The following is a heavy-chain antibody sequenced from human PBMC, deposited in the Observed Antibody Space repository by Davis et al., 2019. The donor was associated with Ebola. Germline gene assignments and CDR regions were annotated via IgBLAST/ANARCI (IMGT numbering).Heavy chain of an antibody. V-gene: IGHV3-11*04. J-gene: IGHJ4*02. CDR2: ISSSGSTI. Sequence: PGGSLRLSCAASGFTFSDYYMSWIRQAPGKGLEWVSYISSSGSTIYYADSVKGRFTISRDNSKNTLYLQMNSLRAEDTAVYYCAKAALSHGGTFDYWGQGTLVTVSS. D-gene: IGHD2-2*01. CDR3: AKAALSHGGTFDY. CDR1: GFTFSDYY.